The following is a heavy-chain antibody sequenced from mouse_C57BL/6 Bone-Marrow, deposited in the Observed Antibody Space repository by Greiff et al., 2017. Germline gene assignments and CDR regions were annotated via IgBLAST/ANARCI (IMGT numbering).Heavy chain of an antibody. CDR2: IDPENGDT. CDR3: TTYYYVFAY. CDR1: GFNIKDDY. V-gene: IGHV14-4*01. J-gene: IGHJ3*01. D-gene: IGHD1-1*01. Sequence: VQLQQSGAELVRPGASVKLSCTASGFNIKDDYMHWVKQRPEQGLEWIGWIDPENGDTEYASKFQGKVTITADTSSNTAYLQLSSLTSEDTAVYYCTTYYYVFAYWGQGTLVTVSA.